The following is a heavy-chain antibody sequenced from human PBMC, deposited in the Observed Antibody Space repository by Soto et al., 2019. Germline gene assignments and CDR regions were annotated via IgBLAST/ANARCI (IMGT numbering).Heavy chain of an antibody. D-gene: IGHD3-3*01. CDR2: IVVGSGNT. Sequence: SVKVSCKASGFTFTSSAVQCVRQARGQRLEWIGWIVVGSGNTNYAQKFQERVTITRDMSTSTAYMELSSLRSEDTAVYYCAADSFPAYYDFWSGYGYWGQGTLVTVSS. CDR1: GFTFTSSA. J-gene: IGHJ4*02. CDR3: AADSFPAYYDFWSGYGY. V-gene: IGHV1-58*01.